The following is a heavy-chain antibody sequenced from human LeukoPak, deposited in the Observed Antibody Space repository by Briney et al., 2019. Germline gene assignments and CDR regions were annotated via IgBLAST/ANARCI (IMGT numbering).Heavy chain of an antibody. CDR1: GFTFSSYG. CDR2: ISYDGSNK. D-gene: IGHD2/OR15-2a*01. J-gene: IGHJ3*02. CDR3: AGPISHAFDI. V-gene: IGHV3-30*03. Sequence: PGGSLRLSCAASGFTFSSYGMHWVRQAPGKGLEWVAVISYDGSNKYYADSVKGRFTISGDNSKNTLYLQMNSLRAEDTAVYYCAGPISHAFDIWGQGTMVTVSS.